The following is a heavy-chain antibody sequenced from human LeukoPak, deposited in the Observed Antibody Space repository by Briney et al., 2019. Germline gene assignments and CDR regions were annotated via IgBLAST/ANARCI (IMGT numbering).Heavy chain of an antibody. CDR1: GFTFSSYE. J-gene: IGHJ4*02. Sequence: GGSLRLSCAASGFTFSSYEMNWVRQAPGKGLEWVAVISYDGSNKYYADSVKGRFTISRDNSKNTLSLQMNSLRAEDTAIYYCANGPTKDGYHYYFDYWGQGTLVTVSS. V-gene: IGHV3-30*18. CDR2: ISYDGSNK. CDR3: ANGPTKDGYHYYFDY. D-gene: IGHD5-24*01.